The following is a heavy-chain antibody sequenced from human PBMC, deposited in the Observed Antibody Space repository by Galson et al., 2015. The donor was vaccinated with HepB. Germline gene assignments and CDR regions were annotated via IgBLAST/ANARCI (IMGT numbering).Heavy chain of an antibody. Sequence: SLRLSCAASGFTFSSYDMHRVRQATGKGLEWVSAIGTAGDTYYPGSVKGRFTISRENAKNSLYLQMNSLRAGDTAGYYCARAQGSSTSCFLSYFFYGMDVWGQGTTVTVSS. CDR2: IGTAGDT. D-gene: IGHD2-2*01. V-gene: IGHV3-13*01. CDR1: GFTFSSYD. J-gene: IGHJ6*02. CDR3: ARAQGSSTSCFLSYFFYGMDV.